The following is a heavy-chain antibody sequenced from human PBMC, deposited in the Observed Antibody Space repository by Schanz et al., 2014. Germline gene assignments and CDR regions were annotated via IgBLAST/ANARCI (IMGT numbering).Heavy chain of an antibody. J-gene: IGHJ4*02. Sequence: EVQLLESGGGLVQPGGSLRLSCAASGFTFSYYSLNWVRQAPGKGLEWLSYTMKGRFTISRDEVKHSVYLQMNSLRVEDTGVYYCARVRGSGSYSFHYLDLWGQGTLVTVAS. CDR3: ARVRGSGSYSFHYLDL. D-gene: IGHD1-26*01. V-gene: IGHV3-48*01. CDR1: GFTFSYYS.